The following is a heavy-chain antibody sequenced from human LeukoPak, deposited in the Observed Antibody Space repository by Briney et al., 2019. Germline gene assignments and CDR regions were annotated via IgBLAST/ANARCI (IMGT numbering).Heavy chain of an antibody. V-gene: IGHV3-11*01. CDR2: ISSSGSTI. CDR3: AKQLGYCSDGSCYFPY. Sequence: GGSLRLSCAASGFTFSDYYMSWIRQAPGKGLEWVSYISSSGSTIYYADSMKGRFTISRDNAKNSRYLQMNSLRAEDTAVYYCAKQLGYCSDGSCYFPYWGQGTLVTVSS. J-gene: IGHJ4*02. D-gene: IGHD2-15*01. CDR1: GFTFSDYY.